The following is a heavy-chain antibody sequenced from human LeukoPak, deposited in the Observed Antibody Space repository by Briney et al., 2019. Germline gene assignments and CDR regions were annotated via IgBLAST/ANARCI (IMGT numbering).Heavy chain of an antibody. J-gene: IGHJ3*02. CDR1: GVSFSGYY. D-gene: IGHD6-13*01. Sequence: KPSETLSLTCAVYGVSFSGYYWSWIRQPPGKGLEWIGEINHSGSTNYNPSLKSRVTISVDTSKNQFSLKLSSVTAADTAVYYCARNPYSSSWQRAFDIWGQGTMVTVSS. V-gene: IGHV4-34*01. CDR3: ARNPYSSSWQRAFDI. CDR2: INHSGST.